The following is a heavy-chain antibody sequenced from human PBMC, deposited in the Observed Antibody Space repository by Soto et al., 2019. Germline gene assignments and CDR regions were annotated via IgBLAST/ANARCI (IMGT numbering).Heavy chain of an antibody. CDR2: IYYSGST. CDR3: ARDWVAAAAPDV. J-gene: IGHJ6*02. D-gene: IGHD6-13*01. Sequence: QVQLQESGPGLVKPSQTLSLTCTVSGGSISSGGYYWSWIRQHPGKGLEWIGYIYYSGSTYYNPSLKSRVTISVDTSKNLFSLKLSSVTAADTAVYYCARDWVAAAAPDVWGQGTTVTVSS. V-gene: IGHV4-31*03. CDR1: GGSISSGGYY.